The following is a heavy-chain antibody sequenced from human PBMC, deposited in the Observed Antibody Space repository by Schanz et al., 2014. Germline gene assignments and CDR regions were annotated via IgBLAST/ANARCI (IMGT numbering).Heavy chain of an antibody. D-gene: IGHD1-1*01. CDR2: ISDSGDTA. CDR3: AKDLDANYFDY. Sequence: EVQLVESGGGLVQPGGSLRLSCAASGFTFTNYAMSWVRQAPGKGLEWVSLISDSGDTAYYADSVKGRFTISRDNSKNTLYLQMNGLRGEDTAVYYCAKDLDANYFDYWGQGTLVTVSS. CDR1: GFTFTNYA. J-gene: IGHJ4*02. V-gene: IGHV3-23*04.